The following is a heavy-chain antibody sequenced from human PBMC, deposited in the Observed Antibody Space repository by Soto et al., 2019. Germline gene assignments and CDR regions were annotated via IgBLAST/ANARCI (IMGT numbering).Heavy chain of an antibody. CDR3: AHRRPYSNSPEYFFDY. V-gene: IGHV2-5*02. J-gene: IGHJ4*02. CDR2: IYWDEDK. Sequence: QITLKESGPTLVKPTQTLTLTCTFSGFSLSTSGVDVGWIRQPPGKALEWLALIYWDEDKRYSPSLKSRLTITKDTSKNQVVLTMTNMDPLETATYYCAHRRPYSNSPEYFFDYWGQGTLVTVSS. CDR1: GFSLSTSGVD. D-gene: IGHD6-6*01.